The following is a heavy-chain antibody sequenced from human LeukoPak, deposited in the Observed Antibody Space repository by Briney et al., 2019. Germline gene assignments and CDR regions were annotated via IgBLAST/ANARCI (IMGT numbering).Heavy chain of an antibody. CDR2: IFGSGGSP. V-gene: IGHV3-23*01. CDR1: GFTFGSHA. CDR3: GKTTVGYSSGQKPAWPVDY. J-gene: IGHJ4*02. D-gene: IGHD5-18*01. Sequence: GGSLRPSCEASGFTFGSHAMYWVRQAPGKGLEWVAGIFGSGGSPHYADPVKGRFTISRGNYRNTVYLQITGLRAEDTAVYYCGKTTVGYSSGQKPAWPVDYWGQGTLVTVSS.